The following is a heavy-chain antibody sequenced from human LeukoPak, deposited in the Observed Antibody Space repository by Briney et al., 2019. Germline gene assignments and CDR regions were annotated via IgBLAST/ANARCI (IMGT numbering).Heavy chain of an antibody. CDR2: ISYSGGT. J-gene: IGHJ4*02. V-gene: IGHV4-39*01. Sequence: SETLSLTCTVSGVSIRSSVPITSSMLYWAWVRQPPGKWLEWIGDISYSGGTYYNPSLRSRVTISEDTSKNQFSLKLSSVTAADTAIYYCVRHAHNPTFDFWGQGTLVTVSS. CDR3: VRHAHNPTFDF. CDR1: GVSIRSSVPITSSMLY. D-gene: IGHD1-14*01.